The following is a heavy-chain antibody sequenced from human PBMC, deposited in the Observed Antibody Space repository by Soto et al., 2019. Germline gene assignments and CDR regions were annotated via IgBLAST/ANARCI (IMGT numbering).Heavy chain of an antibody. CDR3: ARHFVAVVIKGWGY. CDR1: GGSIDSSNYY. V-gene: IGHV4-39*01. Sequence: QLQLQESGPGLVKPSETLSLTCTDSGGSIDSSNYYWDWIRQPPGKGLEWIGTIYYNGNAYYNPSLKSRVTMSVDTATNQCSLKLISVPAADTAVYYCARHFVAVVIKGWGYWGQGTLVTVSS. D-gene: IGHD2-21*01. CDR2: IYYNGNA. J-gene: IGHJ1*01.